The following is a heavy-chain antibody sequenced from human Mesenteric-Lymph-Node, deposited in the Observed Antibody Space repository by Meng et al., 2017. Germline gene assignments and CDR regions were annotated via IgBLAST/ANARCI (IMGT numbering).Heavy chain of an antibody. CDR2: INQDGSQK. V-gene: IGHV3-7*01. CDR1: GFTFSNYW. Sequence: GESLKISCAASGFTFSNYWMSWVRQAPGKGLEWVANINQDGSQKYYVDSVRGRFSISRDNTKNSVYLQMNSLRAEDTAVYYCARDIWLTYYYDSSGSTGGAFDIWGQGTMVTVSS. CDR3: ARDIWLTYYYDSSGSTGGAFDI. J-gene: IGHJ3*02. D-gene: IGHD3-22*01.